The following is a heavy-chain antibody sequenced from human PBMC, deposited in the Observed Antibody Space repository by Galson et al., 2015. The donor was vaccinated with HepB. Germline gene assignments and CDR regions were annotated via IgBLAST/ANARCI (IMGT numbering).Heavy chain of an antibody. Sequence: SVKVSCKASGGTFSSYAISWVRQAPGQGLEWMGGIIPILGTANYAQKFQGRVTITADESTSTAYMELSSLRSEDTAVYYCAGGYIVVVPAATWNWFDPWGQGTLVTVSS. CDR2: IIPILGTA. D-gene: IGHD2-2*01. V-gene: IGHV1-69*13. CDR1: GGTFSSYA. J-gene: IGHJ5*02. CDR3: AGGYIVVVPAATWNWFDP.